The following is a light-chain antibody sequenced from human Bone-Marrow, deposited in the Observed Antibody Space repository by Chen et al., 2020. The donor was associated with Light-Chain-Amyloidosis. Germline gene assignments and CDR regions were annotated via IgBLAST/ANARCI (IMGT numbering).Light chain of an antibody. Sequence: DIQMTQSPSSLSASVGDRVTITCRASQSISSYLTWYQQKPGKAPKLLIYAASSLQSGVPSRFSGSGSGTDFTLTISNLQPEYFATYYCQQTYSIPFTFGPGTKVDIK. CDR3: QQTYSIPFT. J-gene: IGKJ3*01. V-gene: IGKV1-39*01. CDR2: AAS. CDR1: QSISSY.